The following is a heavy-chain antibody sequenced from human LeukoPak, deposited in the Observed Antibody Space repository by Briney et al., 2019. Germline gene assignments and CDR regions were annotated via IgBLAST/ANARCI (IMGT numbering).Heavy chain of an antibody. Sequence: GGSLRLSCAASGFTFSSYSMNWVRQAPGKGLEWVSSISSTSSYIYYADSLKGRFTISRDNVYNSLYLQMKSLRAEDTAIYYCARSGSTMANFDFWGQGNLVTVSS. CDR3: ARSGSTMANFDF. CDR2: ISSTSSYI. D-gene: IGHD4/OR15-4a*01. J-gene: IGHJ4*02. V-gene: IGHV3-21*01. CDR1: GFTFSSYS.